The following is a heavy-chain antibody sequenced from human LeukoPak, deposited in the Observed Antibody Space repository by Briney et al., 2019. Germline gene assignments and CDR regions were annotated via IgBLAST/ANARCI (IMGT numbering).Heavy chain of an antibody. V-gene: IGHV1-2*02. Sequence: ASVKVSCKVSGYTLTGHYMHWIRQAPGQGLEWMGCINPYSGGTNYAQKFQGRVTLTRDTSISTVYMEVRRLRSDDTAVYYCARDYTPIRYFDGPDNWFDPWGQGTLVTVSS. CDR1: GYTLTGHY. CDR3: ARDYTPIRYFDGPDNWFDP. D-gene: IGHD3-9*01. J-gene: IGHJ5*02. CDR2: INPYSGGT.